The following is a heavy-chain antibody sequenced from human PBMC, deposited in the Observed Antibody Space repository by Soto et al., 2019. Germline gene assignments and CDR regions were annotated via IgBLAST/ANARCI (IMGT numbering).Heavy chain of an antibody. CDR2: ISAYNGNT. CDR1: GYTFTSYG. J-gene: IGHJ6*02. V-gene: IGHV1-18*01. D-gene: IGHD6-6*01. Sequence: QVQLVQSGAEVKKPGASVKVSCKASGYTFTSYGISWVRQAPGQGLEWMGWISAYNGNTNYAQKLQGRVTMTTDTSTSTAYMELRSMRSDDTAVYYCARDLGMYSSSSPYYYYGMDVWGQGTTVTVSS. CDR3: ARDLGMYSSSSPYYYYGMDV.